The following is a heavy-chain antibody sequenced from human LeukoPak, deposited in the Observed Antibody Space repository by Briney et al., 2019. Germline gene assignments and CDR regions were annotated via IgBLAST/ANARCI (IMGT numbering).Heavy chain of an antibody. CDR1: GFTFSSYW. J-gene: IGHJ4*02. D-gene: IGHD3-9*01. Sequence: GGSLRLSCAASGFTFSSYWMTWVRQAAGKGLEWVSVIYSGGSTYYADSVKGRFTISRDNSKNTLYLQMNSLRAEDTAVYYCAKDLEFDWLPKGGFYFDYWGQGTLVTVSS. V-gene: IGHV3-66*01. CDR2: IYSGGST. CDR3: AKDLEFDWLPKGGFYFDY.